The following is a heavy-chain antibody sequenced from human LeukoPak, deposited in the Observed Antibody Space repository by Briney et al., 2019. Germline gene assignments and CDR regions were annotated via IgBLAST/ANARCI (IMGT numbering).Heavy chain of an antibody. Sequence: GGSLRLSCAASGFTFSSYSMNWVRQAPGKGLEWVSSISSSSSYIYYADSVKGRFTTSRDNAKNSLYLQMNSLRAEDTAVYYCARGADGYSYGYCAFDIWGQGTMVTVSS. CDR1: GFTFSSYS. J-gene: IGHJ3*02. D-gene: IGHD5-18*01. CDR2: ISSSSSYI. V-gene: IGHV3-21*01. CDR3: ARGADGYSYGYCAFDI.